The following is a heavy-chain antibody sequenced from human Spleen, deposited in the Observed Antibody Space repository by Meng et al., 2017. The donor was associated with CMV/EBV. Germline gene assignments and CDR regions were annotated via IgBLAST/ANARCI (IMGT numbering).Heavy chain of an antibody. Sequence: ASVKVSCKASGYTFTDYYLHWVRQAPGQGLEWMGWMNPNSGGTNSAQKFQGRVTMTRDTSISTAYMELSRLRSDDTAVYYCARDMYSNYASPYNWFDPWGQGTLVTVSS. CDR3: ARDMYSNYASPYNWFDP. CDR2: MNPNSGGT. V-gene: IGHV1-2*02. J-gene: IGHJ5*02. CDR1: GYTFTDYY. D-gene: IGHD4-11*01.